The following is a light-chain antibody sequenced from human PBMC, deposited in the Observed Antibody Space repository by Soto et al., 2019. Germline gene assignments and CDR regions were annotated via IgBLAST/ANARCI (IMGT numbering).Light chain of an antibody. CDR1: QSVSSN. CDR3: QQHGTSPIT. J-gene: IGKJ5*01. Sequence: EIVMTQSPATLSVCRGERATLSCRASQSVSSNLAWYQQKPGQAPRLLIYAASSRATGIPDRFSGSGSGTDFTLTISRLEPEDFAVYYCQQHGTSPITFGQGTRLENK. CDR2: AAS. V-gene: IGKV3-20*01.